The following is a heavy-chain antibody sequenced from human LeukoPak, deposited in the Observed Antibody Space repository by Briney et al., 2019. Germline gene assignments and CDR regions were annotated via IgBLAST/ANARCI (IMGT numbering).Heavy chain of an antibody. V-gene: IGHV3-7*01. CDR3: GTLNGPLFEY. D-gene: IGHD2-8*01. CDR2: IHQDENDK. CDR1: GFTLSNYR. Sequence: PGGSLRPSCAASGFTLSNYRMSWVRQAPGRGLEWVDSIHQDENDKSFVDSVRGQFTIPRDNAKNPLYLQMSSLRAGDTVVYYCGTLNGPLFEYWGQGTLVTVYS. J-gene: IGHJ4*02.